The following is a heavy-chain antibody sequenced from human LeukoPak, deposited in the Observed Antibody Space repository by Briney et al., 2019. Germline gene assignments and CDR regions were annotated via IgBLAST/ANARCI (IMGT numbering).Heavy chain of an antibody. CDR3: ARGHGVLGNWFDP. CDR2: IYTSGST. V-gene: IGHV4-61*02. D-gene: IGHD3-10*01. Sequence: NPSETLSLTGTVSGGSISSGSYYWSWIRQPAGKGLEWIGRIYTSGSTNYNPSLKSRVTISVDTSKNQFSLKLSSVTAEDTAVYYCARGHGVLGNWFDPWGQGTLVTVSS. J-gene: IGHJ5*02. CDR1: GGSISSGSYY.